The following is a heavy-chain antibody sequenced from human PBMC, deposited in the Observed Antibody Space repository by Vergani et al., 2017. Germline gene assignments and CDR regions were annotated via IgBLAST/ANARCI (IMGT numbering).Heavy chain of an antibody. CDR3: AKDSSTNYYYMDV. J-gene: IGHJ6*03. CDR1: GFTFDDYA. V-gene: IGHV3-9*01. CDR2: ISWNSGSI. Sequence: EVQLVESGGGLVQPGRSLRLSCAASGFTFDDYAMRWVRQAPGKGLEWVSGISWNSGSIGYADSVKGRFTISRDNAKNSLYLQMNSLRAEDTALYYCAKDSSTNYYYMDVWGKGTTVTVSS. D-gene: IGHD2-2*01.